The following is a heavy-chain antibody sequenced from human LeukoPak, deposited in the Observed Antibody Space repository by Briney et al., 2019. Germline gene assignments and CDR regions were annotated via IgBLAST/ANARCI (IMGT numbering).Heavy chain of an antibody. CDR3: ARDRYCSGA. Sequence: PGGSLRFSCAASGFTFSNYWMSWVRQAPGKGLEWVANIKEDGSEKHHADSVKGRFTISRDSAKNSLYLQMNSLRAEDTAVYYCARDRYCSGAWGQGTLVTVSS. CDR2: IKEDGSEK. D-gene: IGHD2-15*01. J-gene: IGHJ5*02. V-gene: IGHV3-7*03. CDR1: GFTFSNYW.